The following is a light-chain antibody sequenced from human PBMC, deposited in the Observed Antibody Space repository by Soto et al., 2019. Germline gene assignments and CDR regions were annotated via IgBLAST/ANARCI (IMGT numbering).Light chain of an antibody. CDR1: SSDVGGYNY. Sequence: QSALTQPASVSGSPGQPITISCTGTSSDVGGYNYVSWYQQHPGKAPKLMIYEVSSRPPGVSIRFSGSKSGNTASLTISGLQAEDEADYYCSSYTSSSTFDVFGTGTKLTVL. V-gene: IGLV2-14*01. J-gene: IGLJ1*01. CDR3: SSYTSSSTFDV. CDR2: EVS.